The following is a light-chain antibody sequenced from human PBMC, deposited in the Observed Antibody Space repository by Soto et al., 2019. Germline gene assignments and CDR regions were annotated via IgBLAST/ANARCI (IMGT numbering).Light chain of an antibody. V-gene: IGKV3-11*01. Sequence: EIVLTQSPATLSLSPGERATLSCRASQSVSTYLAWYQQNPGQDPRRLIYDASHRATGIPARFSGSGSGTDFTLTISSLEPEDFAVYYCQQRSNWPPGTTFGGGTKVEIK. CDR3: QQRSNWPPGTT. J-gene: IGKJ4*01. CDR2: DAS. CDR1: QSVSTY.